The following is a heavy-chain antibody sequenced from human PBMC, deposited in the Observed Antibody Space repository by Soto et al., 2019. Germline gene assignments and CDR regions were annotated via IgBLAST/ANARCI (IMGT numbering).Heavy chain of an antibody. CDR1: GFTFSSYA. CDR3: ARGGYSSGYRSHDY. J-gene: IGHJ4*02. V-gene: IGHV3-30-3*01. D-gene: IGHD3-22*01. CDR2: ISYDGSNK. Sequence: GGSLRLSCSASGFTFSSYAMHWVRQAPGKGLEWVAVISYDGSNKYYADSVKGRFTISRDNSKNTLYLQMNSLRAEDTAVYYCARGGYSSGYRSHDYWGQGALVTVS.